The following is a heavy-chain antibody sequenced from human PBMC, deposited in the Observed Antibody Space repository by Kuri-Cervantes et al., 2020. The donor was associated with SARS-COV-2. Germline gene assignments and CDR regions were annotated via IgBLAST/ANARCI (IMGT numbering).Heavy chain of an antibody. J-gene: IGHJ4*02. CDR3: ARDRNTMIVVIINIDY. V-gene: IGHV4-39*02. CDR1: GGSISSSSYY. CDR2: IYYSGST. Sequence: SETLSLTCTVSGGSISSSSYYWGWIRQPPGKGLEWIGSIYYSGSTYYNPSLKSRVTISVDTSKNQFSLKLSSVTAADTAVYYCARDRNTMIVVIINIDYWGQGARGTASS. D-gene: IGHD3-22*01.